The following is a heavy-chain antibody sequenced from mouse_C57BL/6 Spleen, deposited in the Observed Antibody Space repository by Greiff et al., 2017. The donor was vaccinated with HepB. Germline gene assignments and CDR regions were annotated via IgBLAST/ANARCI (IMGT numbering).Heavy chain of an antibody. J-gene: IGHJ4*01. V-gene: IGHV1-26*01. Sequence: EVKLQESGPELVKPGASVKISCKASGYTFTDYYMNWVKQSHGKSLEWIGDINPNNGGTSYNQKFKGKATLTVDKSSSTAYMELRSLTSEDSAVYYCARWGLDAMDYWGQGTSVTGSS. CDR2: INPNNGGT. D-gene: IGHD3-1*01. CDR3: ARWGLDAMDY. CDR1: GYTFTDYY.